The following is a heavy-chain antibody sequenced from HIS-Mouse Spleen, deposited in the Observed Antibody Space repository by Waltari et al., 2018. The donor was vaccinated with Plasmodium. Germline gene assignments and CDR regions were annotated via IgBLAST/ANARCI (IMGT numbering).Heavy chain of an antibody. D-gene: IGHD5-12*01. J-gene: IGHJ5*02. Sequence: QVQLVESGGGVVQPGRSLRLSCAASGFTFSSYAMHWVRQAPGKGVEGVAVKSNDGSNKYYADAVKGRFTISRDNSKNTLYLQMNSLRAEDTAVYYCAREDGGGIVATITRVADWFDPWGQGTLVTVSS. CDR3: AREDGGGIVATITRVADWFDP. V-gene: IGHV3-30-3*01. CDR2: KSNDGSNK. CDR1: GFTFSSYA.